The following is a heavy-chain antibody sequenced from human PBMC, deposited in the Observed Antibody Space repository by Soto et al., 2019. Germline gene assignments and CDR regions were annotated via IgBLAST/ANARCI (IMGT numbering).Heavy chain of an antibody. D-gene: IGHD3-9*01. Sequence: GGSLRLSCAASGFTFSSYAMSWVRQAPGKGLEWVSAISGSGGSTYYADSVKGRFTISRDNSKNTLYLQMNSLRAEDTAVYYCAKAMWYYDILTVLPQPAFDYWGQGTLVTVSS. CDR2: ISGSGGST. V-gene: IGHV3-23*01. CDR3: AKAMWYYDILTVLPQPAFDY. CDR1: GFTFSSYA. J-gene: IGHJ4*02.